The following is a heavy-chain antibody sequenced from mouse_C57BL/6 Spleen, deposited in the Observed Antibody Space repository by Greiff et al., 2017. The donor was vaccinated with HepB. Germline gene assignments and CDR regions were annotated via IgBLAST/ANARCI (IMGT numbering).Heavy chain of an antibody. D-gene: IGHD2-5*01. J-gene: IGHJ3*01. V-gene: IGHV2-2*01. Sequence: VKLMESGPGLVQPSQSLSITCTVSGFSLTSYGVHWVRQSPGKGLEWLGVIWSGGSTDYNAAFISRLSISKDNSTSQVFFKMNSLQADDTAIYYCDSASYYSNYVEFAYWGQGTLVTVSA. CDR3: DSASYYSNYVEFAY. CDR1: GFSLTSYG. CDR2: IWSGGST.